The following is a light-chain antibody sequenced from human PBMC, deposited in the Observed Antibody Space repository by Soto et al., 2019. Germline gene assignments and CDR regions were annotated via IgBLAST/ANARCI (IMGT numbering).Light chain of an antibody. Sequence: QSVLTQPPSVSAAPGQKVTISCSGSSFNIGINYVSWYQQLPGTAPKLLIYDNNQRPSGIPDRFSGSKSGTSATLGITGLQTGDEADYYCGSWDSSLSAYVFGTGTKVTVL. CDR1: SFNIGINY. CDR2: DNN. J-gene: IGLJ1*01. V-gene: IGLV1-51*01. CDR3: GSWDSSLSAYV.